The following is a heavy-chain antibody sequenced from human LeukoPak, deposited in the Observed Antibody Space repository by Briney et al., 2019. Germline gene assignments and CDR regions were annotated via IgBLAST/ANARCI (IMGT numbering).Heavy chain of an antibody. Sequence: SETLSLTCTVSGGSISNYYWSWIRQPPGKGLEWIGNIYYSGNTNYNPSLKSRVTISVDTSKNQFSLKLTSVTAADTAVYYCARSDSGFDSGDQWGQGTLVTVSS. CDR2: IYYSGNT. J-gene: IGHJ4*02. CDR1: GGSISNYY. V-gene: IGHV4-59*01. CDR3: ARSDSGFDSGDQ. D-gene: IGHD6-19*01.